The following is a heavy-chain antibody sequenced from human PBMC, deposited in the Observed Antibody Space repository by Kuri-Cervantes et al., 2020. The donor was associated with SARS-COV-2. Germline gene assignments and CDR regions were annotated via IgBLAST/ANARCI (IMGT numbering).Heavy chain of an antibody. CDR3: ARGKISGTEGGYYWYHDMDV. CDR1: GGIFSSYA. D-gene: IGHD2-15*01. J-gene: IGHJ6*03. CDR2: IIPAFGTA. V-gene: IGHV1-69*13. Sequence: SVKVSCKTSGGIFSSYAISWVRQAPGQGLEWMGGIIPAFGTADSAQKFKGRVTITADESTNTAYMELSSLRSDDTAIYYCARGKISGTEGGYYWYHDMDVWGKGTTVTVSS.